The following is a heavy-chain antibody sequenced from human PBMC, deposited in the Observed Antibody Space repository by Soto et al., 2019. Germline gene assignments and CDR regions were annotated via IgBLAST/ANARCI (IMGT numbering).Heavy chain of an antibody. CDR3: ATERGFEH. Sequence: GGSLRLSCAASGFTFSIYWMTWVRQAPGKGLEWVANINEDGSEKYYVDSVKGRFTISRDNAKNSLYLQMNSLNTEDTALYYCATERGFEHWGQGTPVTVSS. D-gene: IGHD1-1*01. V-gene: IGHV3-7*01. CDR1: GFTFSIYW. J-gene: IGHJ1*01. CDR2: INEDGSEK.